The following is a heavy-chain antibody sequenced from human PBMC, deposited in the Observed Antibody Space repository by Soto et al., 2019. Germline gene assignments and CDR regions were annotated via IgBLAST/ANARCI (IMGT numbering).Heavy chain of an antibody. J-gene: IGHJ6*03. Sequence: GGSLRLSCAASGFTFSSYSMNWVRQAPGKGLEWVSSISSSSSYIYYADSVKGRFTISRDNAKNSLYLQMNSLRAEDTAVYYCARVGRGIVVVPAAMPAHYYYYMDVWGKGTTVTVSS. V-gene: IGHV3-21*01. CDR2: ISSSSSYI. D-gene: IGHD2-2*01. CDR1: GFTFSSYS. CDR3: ARVGRGIVVVPAAMPAHYYYYMDV.